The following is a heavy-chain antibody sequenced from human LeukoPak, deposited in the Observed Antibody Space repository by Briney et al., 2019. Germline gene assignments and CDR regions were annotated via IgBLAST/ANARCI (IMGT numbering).Heavy chain of an antibody. J-gene: IGHJ4*02. CDR3: ARGRSHFDF. Sequence: SETLSLTCTVSGGSIGTYYWSWIRQPPGKGLEWIGYIYYGGSTYYNPSLKSRVTISLDTSKNQFSVKLSSVTAADTAVYYCARGRSHFDFWGQGTLVTVSS. CDR2: IYYGGST. CDR1: GGSIGTYY. D-gene: IGHD2-15*01. V-gene: IGHV4-59*01.